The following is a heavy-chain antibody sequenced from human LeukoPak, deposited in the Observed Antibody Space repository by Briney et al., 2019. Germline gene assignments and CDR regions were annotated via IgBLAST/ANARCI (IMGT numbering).Heavy chain of an antibody. V-gene: IGHV3-30*01. CDR3: AAGYYYDF. J-gene: IGHJ4*02. D-gene: IGHD3-22*01. Sequence: GGSLRLSCAASGFTFSSYAMHWVRQAPGKGLEWVAVISYDGSNKYYADSVKGRFTISRDNSKNTLYLQMNSLRAEDTAVYYCAAGYYYDFWGQGTLVTVSS. CDR1: GFTFSSYA. CDR2: ISYDGSNK.